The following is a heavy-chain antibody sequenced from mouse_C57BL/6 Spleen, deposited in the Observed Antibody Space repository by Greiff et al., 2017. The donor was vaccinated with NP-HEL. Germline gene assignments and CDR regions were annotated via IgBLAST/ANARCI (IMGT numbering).Heavy chain of an antibody. CDR2: INPSNGGT. CDR3: ARDNYGSSHWFAY. V-gene: IGHV1-53*01. D-gene: IGHD1-1*01. Sequence: VQLQQPGTELVKPGASVKLSCKASGYTFTSYWMHWVKQRPGQGLEWIGNINPSNGGTNYNEKFKSKATLTVDKSSSTAYMQLSSLTSEDSAVYYCARDNYGSSHWFAYWGQGTLVTVSA. J-gene: IGHJ3*01. CDR1: GYTFTSYW.